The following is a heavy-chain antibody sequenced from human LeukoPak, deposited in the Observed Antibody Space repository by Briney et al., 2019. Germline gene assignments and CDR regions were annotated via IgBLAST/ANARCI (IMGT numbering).Heavy chain of an antibody. V-gene: IGHV3-21*04. D-gene: IGHD6-19*01. CDR3: AARGYSSGWYYIDAFDI. J-gene: IGHJ3*02. CDR1: GFTFSSYS. Sequence: GGSLRLSCAASGFTFSSYSMNWVRQAPGKGLEWVSSISSSSSYIYYADSVKGRFTISRDNSKNTLYLQMNSLRAEDTAVYYCAARGYSSGWYYIDAFDIWGQGTMVTVSS. CDR2: ISSSSSYI.